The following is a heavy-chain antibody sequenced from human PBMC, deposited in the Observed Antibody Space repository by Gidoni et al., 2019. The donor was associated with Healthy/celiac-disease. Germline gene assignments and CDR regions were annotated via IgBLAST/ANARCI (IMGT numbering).Heavy chain of an antibody. CDR1: GFTFSSYG. CDR2: ISYDGSNK. Sequence: QVQLLESGGGVVQPGRSLRLSCAASGFTFSSYGMPWVRQAPGKGLEWVAVISYDGSNKYYADSVKGRFTISRDNSKNTLYLQMNSLRAEDTAVYYCAKDGVYGVVAAPYYYDYYMDVWGKGTTVTVSS. V-gene: IGHV3-30*18. D-gene: IGHD2-15*01. J-gene: IGHJ6*03. CDR3: AKDGVYGVVAAPYYYDYYMDV.